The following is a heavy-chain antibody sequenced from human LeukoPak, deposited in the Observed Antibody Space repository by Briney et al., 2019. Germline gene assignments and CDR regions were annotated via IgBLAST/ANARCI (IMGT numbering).Heavy chain of an antibody. J-gene: IGHJ4*02. CDR3: ARDGDYYDSSGTY. D-gene: IGHD3-22*01. CDR1: GYSISSGYY. CDR2: IYTSGST. V-gene: IGHV4-61*02. Sequence: PSETLSLTCTVSGYSISSGYYWSWIRQPAGKGLEWIGRIYTSGSTNYNPSLKSRVTISVDTSKNQFSLKLSSVTAADTAVYYCARDGDYYDSSGTYWGQGTLVTVSS.